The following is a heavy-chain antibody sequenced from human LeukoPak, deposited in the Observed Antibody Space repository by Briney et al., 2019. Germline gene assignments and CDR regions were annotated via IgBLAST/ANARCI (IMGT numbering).Heavy chain of an antibody. CDR1: GDSISIYY. J-gene: IGHJ6*03. CDR3: ARYGSGRAYYYYMDV. D-gene: IGHD3-10*01. V-gene: IGHV4-59*01. CDR2: ISDSGST. Sequence: NPSETLSLTCTVSGDSISIYYWSWTRQPPGKGLEWIGYISDSGSTSYNPSLKSRVTIPVDTSKRQFSLKLSSVTAADTAVYYCARYGSGRAYYYYMDVWGKGTTVTVSS.